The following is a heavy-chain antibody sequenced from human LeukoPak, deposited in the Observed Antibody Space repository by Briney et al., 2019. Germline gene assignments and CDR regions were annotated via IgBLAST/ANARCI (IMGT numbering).Heavy chain of an antibody. CDR2: ISGSGGST. CDR3: AKAYDFWRGYYYYGMDV. D-gene: IGHD3-3*01. Sequence: GGSLRLSCAASGFTFSSYAMSWVRQAPGKGLEWVSAISGSGGSTYYADSVKGRFTISRDSSKNTLYLQMNSLRAEDTAVYYCAKAYDFWRGYYYYGMDVWGQGTTVTVSS. CDR1: GFTFSSYA. V-gene: IGHV3-23*01. J-gene: IGHJ6*02.